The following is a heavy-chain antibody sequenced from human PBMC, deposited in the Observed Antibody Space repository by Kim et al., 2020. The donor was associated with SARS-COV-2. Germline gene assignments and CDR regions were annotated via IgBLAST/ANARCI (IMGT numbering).Heavy chain of an antibody. V-gene: IGHV4-31*02. D-gene: IGHD4-17*01. Sequence: YYNPSLQSRMTMAVDTSKNQFSLNLNSVTDADTSVYYCARVGDYGDYSRNSWGQGILVTVSS. CDR3: ARVGDYGDYSRNS. J-gene: IGHJ4*02.